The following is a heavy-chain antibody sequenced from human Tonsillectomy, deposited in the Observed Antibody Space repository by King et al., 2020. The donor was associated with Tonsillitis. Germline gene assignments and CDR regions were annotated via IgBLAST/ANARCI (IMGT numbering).Heavy chain of an antibody. CDR1: GGSISSYY. D-gene: IGHD3-3*01. CDR2: IYYSGST. CDR3: AGSSGRITIFGVVNDNWFDP. J-gene: IGHJ5*02. V-gene: IGHV4-59*08. Sequence: VQLQESGPGLVKPSETLSLTCTVSGGSISSYYWSWIRQPPGKGLEWIGYIYYSGSTNYNPSLKSRVTISVDTSKNQFSLKLSSVTAADTAVYYCAGSSGRITIFGVVNDNWFDPGAQGPLVPVSS.